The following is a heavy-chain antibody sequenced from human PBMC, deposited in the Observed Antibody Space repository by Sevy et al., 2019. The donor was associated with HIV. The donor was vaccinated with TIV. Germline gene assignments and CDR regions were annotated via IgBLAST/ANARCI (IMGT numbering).Heavy chain of an antibody. CDR3: ARVGYYDSRDYSLDGFDI. Sequence: GGSLRLSCAASGFTLSDYYMSWIRQAPGKGLQWISYISSNSDTIYYADSVKGRFTISRDNAKNSLYLQMSSLRAEDTAVYYCARVGYYDSRDYSLDGFDIWGQGTMVTVSS. D-gene: IGHD3-22*01. J-gene: IGHJ3*02. CDR2: ISSNSDTI. V-gene: IGHV3-11*01. CDR1: GFTLSDYY.